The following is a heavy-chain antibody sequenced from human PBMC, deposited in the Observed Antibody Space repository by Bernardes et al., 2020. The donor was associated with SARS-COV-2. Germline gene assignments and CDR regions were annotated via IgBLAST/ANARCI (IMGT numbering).Heavy chain of an antibody. CDR1: GFTFSSCA. Sequence: GSLRRSCAASGFTFSSCAMSWVRPAPGKGLDWVSGISDSGGSTYYADSVKGRFTISRDNSKNTLYLQMISLRAEDTAVYYCACPRMDRSGSRGFDYWGQGTLVTVSS. D-gene: IGHD3-22*01. V-gene: IGHV3-23*01. CDR3: ACPRMDRSGSRGFDY. J-gene: IGHJ4*02. CDR2: ISDSGGST.